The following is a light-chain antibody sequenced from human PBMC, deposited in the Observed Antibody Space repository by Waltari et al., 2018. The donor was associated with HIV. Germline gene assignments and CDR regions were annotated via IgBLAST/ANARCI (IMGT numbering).Light chain of an antibody. J-gene: IGLJ2*01. CDR2: DVS. CDR3: ASYTSSSTVV. Sequence: HSALTQPASVSGSPGHSITISCTGTSSDVGGYDYVSWYQHYPGRAPKLRIYDVSPRPSGVANRCSASTAGNAASLTISGLQAEDEAEYYCASYTSSSTVVFGGGTKLTVL. CDR1: SSDVGGYDY. V-gene: IGLV2-14*03.